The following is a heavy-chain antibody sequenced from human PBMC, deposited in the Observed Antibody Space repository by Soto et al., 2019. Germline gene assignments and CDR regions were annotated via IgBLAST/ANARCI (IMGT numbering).Heavy chain of an antibody. CDR1: GGTFSSYA. D-gene: IGHD2-2*01. CDR2: IIPIFGTA. Sequence: QVQLVQSGAEVKKHGSSVKVSCKASGGTFSSYAISWVRQAPGQGLEWMGGIIPIFGTANYAQKFQGRVTITADESTSTAYMELSSLRSEDTAVYYCATSTYCSSTSCYYYYYGMDVWGQGTTATVSS. V-gene: IGHV1-69*01. CDR3: ATSTYCSSTSCYYYYYGMDV. J-gene: IGHJ6*02.